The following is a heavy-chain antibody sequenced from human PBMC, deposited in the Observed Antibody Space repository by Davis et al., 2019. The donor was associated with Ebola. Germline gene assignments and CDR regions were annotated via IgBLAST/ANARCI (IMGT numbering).Heavy chain of an antibody. Sequence: PGGSLRLSCAASGFTFSSYAMSWVRQAPGKGLEWVSAISGSGGSTYYADSVKGRFTISRDNSKNTLYLQMNSLRAEDTAVYYCAKIMRGIWESSYFDYWGQGTLVTVSS. J-gene: IGHJ4*02. CDR2: ISGSGGST. V-gene: IGHV3-23*01. D-gene: IGHD3-3*01. CDR1: GFTFSSYA. CDR3: AKIMRGIWESSYFDY.